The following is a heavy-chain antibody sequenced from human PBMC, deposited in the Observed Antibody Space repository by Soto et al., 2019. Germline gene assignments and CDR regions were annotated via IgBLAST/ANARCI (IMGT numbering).Heavy chain of an antibody. CDR2: ISSSSSTI. Sequence: PGGSLRLSCAASGFTFSSCSMNWVRQAPGKGLEWVSYISSSSSTIYYADSVKGRFTISRDNAKNSLYLQMNSLRDEDTAVYYCARDQMSSGWYPIDHYYYGMDVWGQGTTVTASS. CDR1: GFTFSSCS. CDR3: ARDQMSSGWYPIDHYYYGMDV. D-gene: IGHD6-19*01. V-gene: IGHV3-48*02. J-gene: IGHJ6*02.